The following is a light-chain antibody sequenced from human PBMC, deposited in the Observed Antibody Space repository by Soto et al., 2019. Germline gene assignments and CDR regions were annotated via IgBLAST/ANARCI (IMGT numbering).Light chain of an antibody. CDR3: QQYHIYYWT. Sequence: DIQMTQSPSTLSASVGDRVTITCRASQSIVDWLAWYQQKPGKAPRLLIYRASTLQRGVSSRFRGSRSATEFTLTISDLQPDDFETYYCQQYHIYYWTFGQGPKGDI. CDR1: QSIVDW. V-gene: IGKV1-5*03. CDR2: RAS. J-gene: IGKJ1*01.